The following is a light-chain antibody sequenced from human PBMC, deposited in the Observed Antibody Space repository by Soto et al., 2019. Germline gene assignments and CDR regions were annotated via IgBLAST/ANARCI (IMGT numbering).Light chain of an antibody. CDR3: QQSYRTPYT. J-gene: IGKJ2*01. CDR1: QGISSY. CDR2: DAS. V-gene: IGKV1-39*01. Sequence: DIQMTQSPSSLSASVGDRVTITCRASQGISSYLVWYQQRQGRAPKLLIYDASSLLSGVPSRFSGSGSGTDFTLNISNLQPEDFATYYCQQSYRTPYTFGQGTKLE.